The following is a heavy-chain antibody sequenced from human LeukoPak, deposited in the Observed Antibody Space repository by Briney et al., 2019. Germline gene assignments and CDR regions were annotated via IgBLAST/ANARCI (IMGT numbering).Heavy chain of an antibody. Sequence: SETLSLTCTVSGGSISSYYWSWIRQPPGKGLEWIGYIYYSGSTNYNPSLKSRVTISVDTSKNQFSLKLSSVTAADTAVYYCARAPWELGSDNWFDPWGQGTLVTVSS. J-gene: IGHJ5*02. CDR2: IYYSGST. CDR3: ARAPWELGSDNWFDP. V-gene: IGHV4-59*01. CDR1: GGSISSYY. D-gene: IGHD1-26*01.